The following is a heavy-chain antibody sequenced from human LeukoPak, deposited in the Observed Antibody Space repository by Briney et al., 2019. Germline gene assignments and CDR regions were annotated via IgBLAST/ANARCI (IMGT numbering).Heavy chain of an antibody. CDR2: IYYTGRT. Sequence: SEALSLTCTVSGDSVNTYYWSWIRQPPGKGLEWIGYIYYTGRTNYSPSLKSRVFISLDTSKNQFSLGLSSVTAADTAIYYCARVGPGDHTWGSYSFDYWGQGILVTVSS. CDR3: ARVGPGDHTWGSYSFDY. D-gene: IGHD3-16*01. V-gene: IGHV4-59*02. CDR1: GDSVNTYY. J-gene: IGHJ4*02.